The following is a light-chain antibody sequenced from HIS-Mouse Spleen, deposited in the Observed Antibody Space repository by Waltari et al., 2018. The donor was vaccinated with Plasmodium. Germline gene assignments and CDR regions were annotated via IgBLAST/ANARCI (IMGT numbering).Light chain of an antibody. CDR3: QAWDSSTAV. V-gene: IGLV3-1*01. Sequence: SYELTQPPSVSVSPGQKASITCSGDKWGDKYACWYQQKPGQSPVLVIYQDSKRPSGIPERFSGSNSGNTATLTISGTQAMDEADYYCQAWDSSTAVFGGGTKLTVL. CDR1: KWGDKY. J-gene: IGLJ3*02. CDR2: QDS.